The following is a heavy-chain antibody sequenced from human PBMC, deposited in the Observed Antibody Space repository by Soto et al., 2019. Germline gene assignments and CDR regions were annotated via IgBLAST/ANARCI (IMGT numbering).Heavy chain of an antibody. CDR3: ARQAKIGDRSQFYFDA. Sequence: GRSLRLSCAASGFTFSFYAMHWVRQAPGKGLEWVAVISYNGRNKHYVDSVKGRFTISRDNSQDTLYLQMDSLRPDDTAVYYCARQAKIGDRSQFYFDAWGQGTLVTVSS. CDR1: GFTFSFYA. V-gene: IGHV3-30*04. D-gene: IGHD3-16*01. CDR2: ISYNGRNK. J-gene: IGHJ4*02.